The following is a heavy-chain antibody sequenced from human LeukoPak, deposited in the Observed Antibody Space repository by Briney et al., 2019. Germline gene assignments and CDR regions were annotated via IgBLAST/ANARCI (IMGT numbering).Heavy chain of an antibody. CDR2: INQGGSEE. CDR3: ARLVVPPGNRGWYYEH. D-gene: IGHD2-2*01. J-gene: IGHJ4*02. CDR1: EFIFSNYW. Sequence: GGSLRLSCAASEFIFSNYWMSWVRQGPGEGPEWVANINQGGSEEYYVDSVKGRFTISRDNAKNSLDLQMNSLRVEDTAIYYCARLVVPPGNRGWYYEHWGQGTLVTVSS. V-gene: IGHV3-7*03.